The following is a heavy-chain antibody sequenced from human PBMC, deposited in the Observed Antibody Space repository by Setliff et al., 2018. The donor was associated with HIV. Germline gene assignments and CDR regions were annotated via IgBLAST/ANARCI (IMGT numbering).Heavy chain of an antibody. J-gene: IGHJ1*01. CDR1: GRSFSGYY. CDR3: ASGSSWYEYFEH. V-gene: IGHV4-34*01. CDR2: INHSGGT. Sequence: SETLSLTCVVYGRSFSGYYWNWIRQSPGKGLEWIGEINHSGGTNYNPSLKSRVTMSIDTSKNQFSLKLSSVTAADTAVYFCASGSSWYEYFEHWGQGTLVTVSS. D-gene: IGHD6-13*01.